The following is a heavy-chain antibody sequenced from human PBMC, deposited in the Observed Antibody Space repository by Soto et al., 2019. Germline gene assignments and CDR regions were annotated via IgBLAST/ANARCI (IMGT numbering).Heavy chain of an antibody. Sequence: PGGSLRLSCAASGFTFSNAWMNWVRQAPGKGLERVGRIKSKTDGGTTDYAAPVKGRFTISRDDSKNTLYLQMNSLKTEDTAVYYCTTDHSEPAANYYDFWSGYFRYYYGMDVWGQGTTVTVS. CDR1: GFTFSNAW. V-gene: IGHV3-15*07. CDR3: TTDHSEPAANYYDFWSGYFRYYYGMDV. J-gene: IGHJ6*02. D-gene: IGHD3-3*01. CDR2: IKSKTDGGTT.